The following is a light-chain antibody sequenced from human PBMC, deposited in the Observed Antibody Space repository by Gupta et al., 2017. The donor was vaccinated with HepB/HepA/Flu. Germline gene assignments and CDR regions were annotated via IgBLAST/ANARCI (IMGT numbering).Light chain of an antibody. V-gene: IGKV1-39*01. CDR2: AAS. CDR1: QSISSY. CDR3: QQSYSTPPWT. Sequence: DIQMTQPPSALSASVGDRVTITCRASQSISSYLNWYQQKPGKAPKLLIYAASSLQSGVPSRFSGSGSGTDFTLTISSLQPEDFATYYCQQSYSTPPWTFGQGTKVESK. J-gene: IGKJ1*01.